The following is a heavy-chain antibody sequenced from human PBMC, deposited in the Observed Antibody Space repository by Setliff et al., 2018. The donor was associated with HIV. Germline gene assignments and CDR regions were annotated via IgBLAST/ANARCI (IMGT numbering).Heavy chain of an antibody. V-gene: IGHV1-69*06. Sequence: ASVKVSCKASGGTFRSNAISWVRQAPGQGLGWMGGIIPLFGTANYAQKFQGRVTITADKSTSTAYLELNSLRSEDSAIYYCAREIQIAVAAVGWFDPWGQGTLVTVSS. D-gene: IGHD6-13*01. CDR2: IIPLFGTA. CDR3: AREIQIAVAAVGWFDP. J-gene: IGHJ5*02. CDR1: GGTFRSNA.